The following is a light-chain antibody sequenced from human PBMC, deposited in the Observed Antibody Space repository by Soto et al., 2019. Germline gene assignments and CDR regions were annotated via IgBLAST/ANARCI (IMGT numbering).Light chain of an antibody. J-gene: IGKJ5*01. CDR1: QIISSY. V-gene: IGKV1-9*01. CDR2: GTL. Sequence: DIQLTQSPSFLSASVGDRVTITCRASQIISSYLAWYQQNPGKAPKLLIYGTLTFQSGVPPRFSGSGSGTDFTLTISSLQPEDFATYYCQQLNSYPPTFGQGTRLEIK. CDR3: QQLNSYPPT.